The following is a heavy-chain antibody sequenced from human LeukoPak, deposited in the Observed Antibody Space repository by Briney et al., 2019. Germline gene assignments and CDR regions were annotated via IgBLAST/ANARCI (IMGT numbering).Heavy chain of an antibody. Sequence: VESLKISCKGSGYSFTSYWIGWVRQMPGKGLEWMVIIYPGDSDTRYSPSFQGQVTISSDKSISTAYLQWSSLKASDTAMYYCARGGVVVVSWFDPWGQGTLVTVSS. V-gene: IGHV5-51*01. CDR2: IYPGDSDT. CDR3: ARGGVVVVSWFDP. J-gene: IGHJ5*02. D-gene: IGHD2-15*01. CDR1: GYSFTSYW.